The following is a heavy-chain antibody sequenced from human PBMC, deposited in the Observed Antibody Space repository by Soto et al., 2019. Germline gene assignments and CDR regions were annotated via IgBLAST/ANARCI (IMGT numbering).Heavy chain of an antibody. J-gene: IGHJ6*02. Sequence: QGQRVQSGAEVKKPGSSVTVSCKASGGTFSTYAISWVRQAPGQGLEWMGGIIPIRGTANYAQKFQGRVTITADESTSPAYMELSSLRSEDTAVYYCARDRDGYNPPTNYYGMDVWGQGTTVTVSS. CDR3: ARDRDGYNPPTNYYGMDV. D-gene: IGHD5-12*01. V-gene: IGHV1-69*01. CDR1: GGTFSTYA. CDR2: IIPIRGTA.